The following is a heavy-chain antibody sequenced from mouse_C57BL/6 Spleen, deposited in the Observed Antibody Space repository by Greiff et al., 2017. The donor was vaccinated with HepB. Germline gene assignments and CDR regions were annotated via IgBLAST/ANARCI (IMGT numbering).Heavy chain of an antibody. CDR3: ARPAPYYAMDY. Sequence: DVKLVESGGGLVKPGGSLKLSCAASGFTFSDYGMHWVRQAPEKGLEWVAYISSGSSTIYYADTVKGRFTISRDNAKNTLFLQMTSLRSEDTAMYYCARPAPYYAMDYWGQGTSVTVSS. J-gene: IGHJ4*01. CDR2: ISSGSSTI. CDR1: GFTFSDYG. V-gene: IGHV5-17*01.